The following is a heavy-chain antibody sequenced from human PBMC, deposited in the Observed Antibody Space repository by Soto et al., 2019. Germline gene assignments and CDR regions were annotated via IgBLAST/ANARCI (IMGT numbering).Heavy chain of an antibody. V-gene: IGHV3-23*01. CDR1: GFTFHTYA. CDR3: AKRGFDSGGWDYYALDV. J-gene: IGHJ6*02. CDR2: ITGGGGRT. D-gene: IGHD5-12*01. Sequence: PGGSLRLSCAASGFTFHTYAMTWVRQAPEKGLEWVSAITGGGGRTYYADSVKGRFTISRDNSKSTLYLQMNSLRVEDTAVYYCAKRGFDSGGWDYYALDVWGQGTAVTVSS.